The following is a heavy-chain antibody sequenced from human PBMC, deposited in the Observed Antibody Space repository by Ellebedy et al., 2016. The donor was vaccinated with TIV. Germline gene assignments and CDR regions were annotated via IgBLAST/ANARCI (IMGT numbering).Heavy chain of an antibody. Sequence: SETLSLTCDVYGRSFNGYYWSWIRQPPGKGLEWIGEINHSGSTNYNPSLMSRVTISVDTSKNQFSLNLSSVTAADTAVHYCARGSHYMRVVVFTSDAFDIWGQGTMVTVSS. D-gene: IGHD3-22*01. J-gene: IGHJ3*02. V-gene: IGHV4-34*01. CDR1: GRSFNGYY. CDR2: INHSGST. CDR3: ARGSHYMRVVVFTSDAFDI.